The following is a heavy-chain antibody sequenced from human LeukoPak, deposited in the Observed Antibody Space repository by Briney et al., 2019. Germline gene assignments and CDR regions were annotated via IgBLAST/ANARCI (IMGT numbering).Heavy chain of an antibody. CDR3: TRRCKDAYTLYCFDY. V-gene: IGHV4-59*01. Sequence: SETLSLTCTVSGGSINSYYWSWIRQPPGKGLEWIGHMYYSGGTNYNPSLKSRVTISVDTSKNQFSLKLSSMTAADTAVYYCTRRCKDAYTLYCFDYWGQGTLVTVSS. D-gene: IGHD5-24*01. CDR2: MYYSGGT. CDR1: GGSINSYY. J-gene: IGHJ4*02.